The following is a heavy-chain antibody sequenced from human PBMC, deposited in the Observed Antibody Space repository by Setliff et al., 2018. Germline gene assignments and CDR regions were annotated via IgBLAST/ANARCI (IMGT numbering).Heavy chain of an antibody. Sequence: SLKISCAASGFSFSDYYMMWIRQAPGKGLEWVSYISNDAYTIHYADSMKGRLTISRDNSKNSVFLQMNSLRVEDTAVYYCARVHYETSTYSPTLFDHWGQGALVTVS. D-gene: IGHD3-22*01. J-gene: IGHJ4*02. CDR1: GFSFSDYY. V-gene: IGHV3-11*01. CDR3: ARVHYETSTYSPTLFDH. CDR2: ISNDAYTI.